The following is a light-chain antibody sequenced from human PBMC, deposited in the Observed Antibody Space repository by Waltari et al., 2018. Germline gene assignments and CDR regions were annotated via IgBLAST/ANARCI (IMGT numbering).Light chain of an antibody. Sequence: DIQMTKPPSSLSASVVARVTFTCRASQGISNYLSWYQQKPRKTPKRLIYGTSSLESGVPSRFSGSGSGTEFTLTISSLQPEDFGSYYCLQYNNKPFTFGPGTKLDIK. J-gene: IGKJ3*01. V-gene: IGKV1-17*01. CDR3: LQYNNKPFT. CDR2: GTS. CDR1: QGISNY.